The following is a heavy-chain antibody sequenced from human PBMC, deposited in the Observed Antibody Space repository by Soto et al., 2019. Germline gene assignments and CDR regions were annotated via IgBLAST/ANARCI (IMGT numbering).Heavy chain of an antibody. CDR2: IIPIFGTA. V-gene: IGHV1-69*13. D-gene: IGHD6-6*01. CDR3: ARGYTDSSSSGWFDP. Sequence: SVKVSCKASGGTFSSYAISWVRQAPGQGLEWMGGIIPIFGTANYAQKFQGRVTITADESTSTAYMELSSLRSEDTAVYYCARGYTDSSSSGWFDPWGQGTLVTVSS. J-gene: IGHJ5*02. CDR1: GGTFSSYA.